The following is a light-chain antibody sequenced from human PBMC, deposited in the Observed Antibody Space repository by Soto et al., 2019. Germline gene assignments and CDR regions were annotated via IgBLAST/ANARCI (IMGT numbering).Light chain of an antibody. CDR3: QQLNSYPLT. CDR2: AAS. J-gene: IGKJ4*01. V-gene: IGKV1-9*01. Sequence: IHLTQSPSSLSASVGDRVTITCRASQGISSYLTWYQQKPGKAPKLLIYAASTLQSGVPSRFSGSGSGTDFTLTISSLQPEDFATYHCQQLNSYPLTFGGGTKVDIK. CDR1: QGISSY.